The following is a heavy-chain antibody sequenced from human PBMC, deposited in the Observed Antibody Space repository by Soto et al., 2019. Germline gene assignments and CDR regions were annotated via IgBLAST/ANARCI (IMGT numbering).Heavy chain of an antibody. V-gene: IGHV3-7*01. CDR2: ISRDGSEK. D-gene: IGHD6-19*01. J-gene: IGHJ4*02. CDR3: ARGFGDGWYGGPDY. Sequence: EVQLVESGGGLVQAGGSLRLSCAASGFTFSNYWMNWVRQAPGKGLEWVAYISRDGSEKSYVDSVKGRFTISRDNAKKSRFLQMNSRRVEVMAVYYCARGFGDGWYGGPDYWGQGTLVTVSP. CDR1: GFTFSNYW.